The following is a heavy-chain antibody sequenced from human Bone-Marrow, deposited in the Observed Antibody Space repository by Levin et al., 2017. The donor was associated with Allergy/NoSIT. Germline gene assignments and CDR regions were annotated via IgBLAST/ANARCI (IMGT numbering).Heavy chain of an antibody. CDR3: ARQLLWLGELSVLYYYYGMDV. CDR1: GGSISSSSYY. J-gene: IGHJ6*02. V-gene: IGHV4-39*01. D-gene: IGHD3-10*01. CDR2: IYYSGST. Sequence: SETLSLTCTVSGGSISSSSYYWAWIRQPPGKGLEWIGCIYYSGSTYYNPSLKSRVTISVDTSKNQFSLKLSSVTAADTAVYYCARQLLWLGELSVLYYYYGMDVWGQGTTVTVSS.